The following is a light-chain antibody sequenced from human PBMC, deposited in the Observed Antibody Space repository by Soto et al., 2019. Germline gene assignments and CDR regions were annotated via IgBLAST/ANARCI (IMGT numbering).Light chain of an antibody. CDR2: NNT. Sequence: QSVLTQPPSVSAAPGQRVTISCNGSNSNIGAHYEVHWYQQFPGTPPKLLISNNTNRPSGVPDRFSGSRSGTSASLAITGLQSEDEADYSCQSFDSGLTGPILGIGTKVTVL. J-gene: IGLJ2*01. CDR3: QSFDSGLTGPI. CDR1: NSNIGAHYE. V-gene: IGLV1-40*01.